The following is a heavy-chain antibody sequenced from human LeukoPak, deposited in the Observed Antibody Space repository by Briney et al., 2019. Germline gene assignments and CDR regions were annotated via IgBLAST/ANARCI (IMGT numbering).Heavy chain of an antibody. J-gene: IGHJ4*02. CDR3: ARGFYYDSSGYYVYYFDY. CDR2: IWYDGSNK. D-gene: IGHD3-22*01. V-gene: IGHV3-33*01. Sequence: GGSLRLSCAASGFTFSSYGMHWVRRAPGKGLEWVAVIWYDGSNKYYADSVKGRFTISRDNSKNTLYLQMNSLRAEDTAVYYCARGFYYDSSGYYVYYFDYWGQGTLVTVSS. CDR1: GFTFSSYG.